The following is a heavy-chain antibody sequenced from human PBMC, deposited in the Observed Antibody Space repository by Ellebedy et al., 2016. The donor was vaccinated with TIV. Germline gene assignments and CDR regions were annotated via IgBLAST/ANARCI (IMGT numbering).Heavy chain of an antibody. J-gene: IGHJ4*02. V-gene: IGHV1-18*01. CDR1: GYTFTSYA. Sequence: AASVKVSCKASGYTFTSYAISWVRQAPGQGLEWMGWNSAYNGNTNYAQNLQGRPTMTTDTSPSTAYMDLRSLRSDDTAVYYCARVTWNHFDYWGQGTLVTVSS. D-gene: IGHD1-1*01. CDR3: ARVTWNHFDY. CDR2: NSAYNGNT.